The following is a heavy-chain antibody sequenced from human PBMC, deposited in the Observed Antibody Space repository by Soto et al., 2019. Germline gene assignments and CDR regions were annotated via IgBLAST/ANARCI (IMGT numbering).Heavy chain of an antibody. CDR1: GYTFTSYA. CDR3: ARKQQLFYYFDY. CDR2: INAGNGNT. D-gene: IGHD6-13*01. Sequence: ASVKVSCKASGYTFTSYAMHWVRQAPGQRLEWMGWINAGNGNTKYSQKFQGRVTITRDTSASTAYMELSSLRSEDTAVYYCARKQQLFYYFDYWGQGTLVTVSS. V-gene: IGHV1-3*01. J-gene: IGHJ4*02.